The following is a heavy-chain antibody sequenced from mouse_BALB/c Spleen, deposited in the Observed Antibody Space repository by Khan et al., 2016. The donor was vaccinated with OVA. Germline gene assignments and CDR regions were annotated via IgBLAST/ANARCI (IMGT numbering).Heavy chain of an antibody. Sequence: QVQLQQPGAELVKPGASVKLSFKTSGYTFTSYWMQWVKQRPGQGLEWIGEINPSNGRTNYNEKFKSKATLTVDKSSTTAHMQLSSLTSEDSAVYYCVRSTMVTTEFAYWGQGTLVTVSA. CDR2: INPSNGRT. CDR3: VRSTMVTTEFAY. CDR1: GYTFTSYW. J-gene: IGHJ3*01. D-gene: IGHD2-2*01. V-gene: IGHV1S81*02.